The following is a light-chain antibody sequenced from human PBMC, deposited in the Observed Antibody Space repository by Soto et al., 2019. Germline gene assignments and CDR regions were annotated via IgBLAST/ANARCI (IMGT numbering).Light chain of an antibody. CDR1: SREVGGSNY. Sequence: QSVLIQPASVSGSPGQSIPISCTGTSREVGGSNYVSWYQHHPHRAPKLLIYEVSYRPSGVSSRFSGSKSGNTASLTISGLQAEDEADYYCSSYTGSNTLEVFGVGTKVTVL. CDR3: SSYTGSNTLEV. CDR2: EVS. J-gene: IGLJ1*01. V-gene: IGLV2-14*01.